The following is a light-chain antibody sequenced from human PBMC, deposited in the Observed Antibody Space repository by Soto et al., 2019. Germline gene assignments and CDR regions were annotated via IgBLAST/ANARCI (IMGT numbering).Light chain of an antibody. CDR2: DVS. J-gene: IGLJ3*02. CDR3: SSYSSTGTRV. Sequence: QSALTQPASVSGSPGQSITISCTGTTSDVGGYNSVSWYQQHPGTAPQLMIYDVSYRPSGVSTRFSGSKSGNMASLTISGLKGDDEADYFCSSYSSTGTRVFGGGTQLTVL. CDR1: TSDVGGYNS. V-gene: IGLV2-14*01.